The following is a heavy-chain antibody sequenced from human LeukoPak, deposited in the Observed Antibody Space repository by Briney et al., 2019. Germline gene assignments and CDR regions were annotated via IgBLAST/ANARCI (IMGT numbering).Heavy chain of an antibody. D-gene: IGHD2-21*02. CDR1: GFTFSSHS. CDR3: ARKKINRGIVVVTGGAFDI. CDR2: ISGSTSTI. J-gene: IGHJ3*02. V-gene: IGHV3-48*02. Sequence: GGSLRLSCAASGFTFSSHSMNWVRQAPGKGLEWVSYISGSTSTIYYADSVKGRFTISRDNAKNSLYLQMNSLRDEDTAVYYCARKKINRGIVVVTGGAFDIRGQGTMVTVSS.